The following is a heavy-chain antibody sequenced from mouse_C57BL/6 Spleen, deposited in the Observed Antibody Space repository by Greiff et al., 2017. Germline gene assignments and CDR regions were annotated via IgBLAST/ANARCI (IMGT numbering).Heavy chain of an antibody. CDR1: GYTFTGYW. V-gene: IGHV1-9*01. Sequence: QVQLKESGAELMKPGASVKLSCKATGYTFTGYWIEWVKQRPGHGLEWIGEILPGSGCTNYNEKFKGKATFTADTSSNTAYMQLSSLTTEDSAIYYCARLGYYGSSYKHYWGQGTTLTVSS. J-gene: IGHJ2*01. D-gene: IGHD1-1*01. CDR3: ARLGYYGSSYKHY. CDR2: ILPGSGCT.